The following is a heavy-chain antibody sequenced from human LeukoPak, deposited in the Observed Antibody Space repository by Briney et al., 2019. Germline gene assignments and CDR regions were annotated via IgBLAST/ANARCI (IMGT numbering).Heavy chain of an antibody. CDR3: ARDSVWFGDLLN. V-gene: IGHV3-48*03. J-gene: IGHJ4*02. D-gene: IGHD3-10*01. CDR1: GFSFSGFD. CDR2: IGTSVNAI. Sequence: GGSLRLSCAASGFSFSGFDMKWVRQAPGKGREWIAHIGTSVNAIYYADSVKGRFTISRDNARDSLFLQMDSLRVEDTAVYYCARDSVWFGDLLNWGQGALVIVST.